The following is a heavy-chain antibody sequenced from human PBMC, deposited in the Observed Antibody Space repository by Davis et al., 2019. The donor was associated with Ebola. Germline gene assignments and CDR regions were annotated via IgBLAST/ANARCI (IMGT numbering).Heavy chain of an antibody. D-gene: IGHD3-3*01. CDR1: GYTFTSYY. V-gene: IGHV1-46*01. CDR2: INPSGGST. CDR3: ATPYYDFWSGYYPVDYYYYMDV. Sequence: ASVKVSCKASGYTFTSYYMHWVRQAPGQGLEWMGIINPSGGSTSYAQKFQGRVTMTRDTSTSTVYMELSSLRSEDTAVYYCATPYYDFWSGYYPVDYYYYMDVWGKGTTVTVSS. J-gene: IGHJ6*03.